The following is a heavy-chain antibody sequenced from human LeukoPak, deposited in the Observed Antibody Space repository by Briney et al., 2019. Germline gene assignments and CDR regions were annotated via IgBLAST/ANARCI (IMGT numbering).Heavy chain of an antibody. Sequence: GGSLRLSCAASGFTFSNAWMTWVRQAPGKGLEWVGRIKSKTDGGTTDYAAPVKGRFIISRDDSENTLYLQMNSLKTDDTAVYYCTTPSFGSGRPDYWGQGTLVTVSS. CDR1: GFTFSNAW. J-gene: IGHJ4*02. CDR3: TTPSFGSGRPDY. CDR2: IKSKTDGGTT. V-gene: IGHV3-15*01. D-gene: IGHD3-10*01.